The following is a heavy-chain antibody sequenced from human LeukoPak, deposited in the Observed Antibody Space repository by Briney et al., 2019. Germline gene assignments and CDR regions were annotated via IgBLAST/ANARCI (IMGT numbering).Heavy chain of an antibody. V-gene: IGHV3-7*01. D-gene: IGHD6-13*01. CDR3: ARDLGIPAAEYFDY. J-gene: IGHJ4*02. CDR1: GFTFSSSW. CDR2: IKQDGSEK. Sequence: AGGSLRLSCAASGFTFSSSWMSWVGRVPGKGWEGVAKIKQDGSEKNYVDSVKGRFTISRDNAKNSLYLQMNSLRAEDTAVYYCARDLGIPAAEYFDYWGQGTLVTVSS.